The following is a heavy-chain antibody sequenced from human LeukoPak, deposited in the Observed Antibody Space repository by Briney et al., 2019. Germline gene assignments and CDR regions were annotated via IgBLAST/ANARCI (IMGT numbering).Heavy chain of an antibody. CDR3: ARDLGVAEAGTVGYFDY. V-gene: IGHV3-7*03. CDR2: INQDGSDK. D-gene: IGHD6-13*01. J-gene: IGHJ4*02. Sequence: GGSLRLSCAASGFTFSSYWMSWVRQAPGKGLEWVANINQDGSDKYYVDSVKGRLNISRDNAKNSLYLQMNSLRAEDTAVYYCARDLGVAEAGTVGYFDYWGQGNLVTVSS. CDR1: GFTFSSYW.